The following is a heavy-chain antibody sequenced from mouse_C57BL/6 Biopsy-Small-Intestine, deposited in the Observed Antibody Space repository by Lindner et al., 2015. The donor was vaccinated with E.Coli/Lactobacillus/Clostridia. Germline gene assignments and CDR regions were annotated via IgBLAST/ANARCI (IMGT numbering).Heavy chain of an antibody. J-gene: IGHJ1*03. D-gene: IGHD2-4*01. CDR2: IYPGDGDT. CDR1: GYAFSSSW. V-gene: IGHV1-82*01. CDR3: ARAYDYDWYFDV. Sequence: VQLQESGPELVKPGASVKISCKASGYAFSSSWMNWVKQRPGKGLEWIGRIYPGDGDTNYNGKFKGKATLTADKSSSTAYMQLSSLTSEDSAVYFCARAYDYDWYFDVVGHEGPRSPSPQ.